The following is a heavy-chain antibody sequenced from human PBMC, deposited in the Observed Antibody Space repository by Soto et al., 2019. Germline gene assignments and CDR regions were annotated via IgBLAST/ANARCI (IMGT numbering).Heavy chain of an antibody. D-gene: IGHD3-16*01. CDR3: ARVSTMGLGYYGMDV. V-gene: IGHV4-59*01. CDR2: IYYSGRT. J-gene: IGHJ6*02. CDR1: SSAIANYY. Sequence: ETISDKCFISSSAIANYYWGWIWECPGKGLERIGYIYYSGRTNDNPSLKSRVTISVDTSKNQFSLKLSSVTAADTAVYYCARVSTMGLGYYGMDVWGQGTTVT.